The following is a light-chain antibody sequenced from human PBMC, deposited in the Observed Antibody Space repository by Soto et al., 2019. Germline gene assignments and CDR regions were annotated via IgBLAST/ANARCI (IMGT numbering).Light chain of an antibody. Sequence: QSVLTQPPSVSGAPGQRVAISCTGSSSNIGAEYDVHWYQQHPGKAPKLMIYEVSKRPSGVPDRFSGSKSGNTASLTVSGLQAEDEADYYCSSYAGSNNYVFGTGTKVTVL. V-gene: IGLV2-8*01. CDR3: SSYAGSNNYV. CDR1: SSNIGAEYD. CDR2: EVS. J-gene: IGLJ1*01.